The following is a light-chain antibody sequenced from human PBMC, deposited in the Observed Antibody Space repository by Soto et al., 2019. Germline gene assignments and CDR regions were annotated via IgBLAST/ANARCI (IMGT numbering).Light chain of an antibody. V-gene: IGLV2-11*01. CDR3: CSYVASYTYV. CDR2: DVS. J-gene: IGLJ1*01. CDR1: SSDVGAYNY. Sequence: QSVLTQPRSVSGSPGQSVTISCTGTSSDVGAYNYVSWYQQHPGKAPKVMIYDVSKRPSGVPDRFSGSKSGNTASLTISGLQAEDEADYYCCSYVASYTYVLGTGTKLTVL.